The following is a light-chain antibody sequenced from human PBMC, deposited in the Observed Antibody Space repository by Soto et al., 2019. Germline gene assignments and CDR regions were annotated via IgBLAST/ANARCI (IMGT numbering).Light chain of an antibody. CDR2: EVN. J-gene: IGLJ1*01. CDR3: SSYAGINNLGV. Sequence: QLVLTQPPFASGSPGQSVTISCTGTSSDVGGYKYVSWYQQHPGKAPKLMIFEVNKRPSGVPDRFSGSKSGNTASLTVSGLQAEDEADYYCSSYAGINNLGVFGTGTKLTVL. V-gene: IGLV2-8*01. CDR1: SSDVGGYKY.